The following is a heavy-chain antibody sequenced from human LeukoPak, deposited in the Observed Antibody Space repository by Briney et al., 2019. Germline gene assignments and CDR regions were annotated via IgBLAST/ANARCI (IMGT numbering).Heavy chain of an antibody. J-gene: IGHJ6*03. Sequence: GASVKVSCKASGGTFSSYAISWVRQAPGQGLEWMGGIIPIFGTANYAQKFQGRVTITADKSTSTAYMELSSLRSEDTAVYYCAREVIVVVTMSVYYYYYMDVWGKGTTVTVSS. D-gene: IGHD3-22*01. V-gene: IGHV1-69*06. CDR1: GGTFSSYA. CDR3: AREVIVVVTMSVYYYYYMDV. CDR2: IIPIFGTA.